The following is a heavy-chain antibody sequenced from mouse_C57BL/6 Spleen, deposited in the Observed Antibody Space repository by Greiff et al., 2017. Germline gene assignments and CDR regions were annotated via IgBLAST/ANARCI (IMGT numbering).Heavy chain of an antibody. CDR3: ARTKKGSSSLDV. CDR2: IDPSDSYT. V-gene: IGHV1-50*01. D-gene: IGHD1-1*01. CDR1: GYTFTSYW. J-gene: IGHJ1*03. Sequence: QVHLQQPGAELVKPGASVKLSCKASGYTFTSYWMQWVKQRPGQGLEWIGEIDPSDSYTNYNQKFKGKATLTVDTSSSTAYMQLSSLTSEDSAVYYCARTKKGSSSLDVWGTGTTVTVSS.